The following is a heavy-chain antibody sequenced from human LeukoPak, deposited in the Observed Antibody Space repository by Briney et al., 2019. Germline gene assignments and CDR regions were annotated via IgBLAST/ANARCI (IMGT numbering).Heavy chain of an antibody. D-gene: IGHD3-10*01. CDR1: GGTLSSYA. Sequence: ASVKVSCKASGGTLSSYAISWVRQAPGQGLEWMGGIIPIFGTANYAQKFQGRVTITADESTSTAYMELSSLRSEDTAVYYCARVEPGAQRFGAFDIWGQGTMVTVSS. CDR2: IIPIFGTA. V-gene: IGHV1-69*01. J-gene: IGHJ3*02. CDR3: ARVEPGAQRFGAFDI.